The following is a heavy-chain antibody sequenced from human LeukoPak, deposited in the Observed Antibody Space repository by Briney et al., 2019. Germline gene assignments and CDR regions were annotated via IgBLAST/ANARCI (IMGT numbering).Heavy chain of an antibody. Sequence: PGGSLRLSCAVSGFTVSSNYMSWVRQAPGKGLEWVSVIYSGGSTYYAGSVKGRFTISRDNSKNTLYLQMNSLRAEDTAVYYCYSMIVVEIRVINDYWGQGTLVTVSS. D-gene: IGHD3-22*01. J-gene: IGHJ4*02. CDR3: YSMIVVEIRVINDY. V-gene: IGHV3-66*01. CDR2: IYSGGST. CDR1: GFTVSSNY.